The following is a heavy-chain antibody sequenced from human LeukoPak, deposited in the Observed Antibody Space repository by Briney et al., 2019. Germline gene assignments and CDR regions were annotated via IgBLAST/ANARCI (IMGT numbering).Heavy chain of an antibody. CDR2: ISSSGSTI. J-gene: IGHJ3*02. V-gene: IGHV3-48*03. CDR3: AKESDSSGYSVPAFDI. Sequence: PGGSLRLSCAASGFTVSSYEMNWVRQAPGKGLEWVSYISSSGSTIYYADSVKGRFTISRDNVKNSLYLQMNSLRAEDTAVYYCAKESDSSGYSVPAFDIWGQGTMVTVSS. CDR1: GFTVSSYE. D-gene: IGHD3-22*01.